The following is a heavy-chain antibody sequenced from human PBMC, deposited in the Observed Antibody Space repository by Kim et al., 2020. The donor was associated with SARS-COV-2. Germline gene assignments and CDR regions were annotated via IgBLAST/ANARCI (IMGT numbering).Heavy chain of an antibody. CDR2: IIPIFGTA. CDR1: GGTFSSYA. CDR3: ARERRWSAMVHHYYYYYGMDV. D-gene: IGHD5-18*01. V-gene: IGHV1-69*13. Sequence: SVKVSCKASGGTFSSYAISWVRQAPGQGLEWMGGIIPIFGTANYAQKFQGRVTITADESTSTAYMELSSLRSEDTAVYYCARERRWSAMVHHYYYYYGMDVWGQGTTVTVSS. J-gene: IGHJ6*02.